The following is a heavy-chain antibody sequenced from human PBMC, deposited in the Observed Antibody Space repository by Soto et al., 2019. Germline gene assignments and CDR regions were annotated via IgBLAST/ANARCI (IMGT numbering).Heavy chain of an antibody. CDR2: MYYSGST. J-gene: IGHJ4*02. Sequence: PSETLSLTCTVSGGSISSYYWNWIRQPPGKGLEWIGYMYYSGSTNYNPSLKSRVTISIDTSKNQFSLALSSVTAADTAVYYCAAAYSSGWFDYWGQGTLVTVSS. D-gene: IGHD6-19*01. CDR3: AAAYSSGWFDY. V-gene: IGHV4-59*01. CDR1: GGSISSYY.